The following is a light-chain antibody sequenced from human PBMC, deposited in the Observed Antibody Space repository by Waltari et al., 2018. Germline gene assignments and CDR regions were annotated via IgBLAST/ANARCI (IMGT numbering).Light chain of an antibody. CDR1: QSVSSN. Sequence: DIVMTQSPATLSVSPGERVTLSCRASQSVSSNLAWYQQKPGQAPRLLIYGASTRATGIPARFSGSGSGTEFTFTISSLQSEDLAVYYCQQYNVWPPWTFGQGTKVEFK. CDR3: QQYNVWPPWT. J-gene: IGKJ1*01. V-gene: IGKV3-15*01. CDR2: GAS.